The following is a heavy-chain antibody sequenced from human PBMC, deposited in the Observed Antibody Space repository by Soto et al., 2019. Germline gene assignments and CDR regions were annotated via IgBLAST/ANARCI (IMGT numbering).Heavy chain of an antibody. CDR3: ARDIVVVPAAMPDYYYYYMDV. CDR2: INPSGGST. J-gene: IGHJ6*03. D-gene: IGHD2-2*01. V-gene: IGHV1-46*03. CDR1: GYTFTSYY. Sequence: GASVKVSCKASGYTFTSYYMHWVRQAPGQGLEWMGIINPSGGSTSYAQKFQGRVTMTRDTSTSTVYMELSSLRSEDTAVYYCARDIVVVPAAMPDYYYYYMDVWGKGTTVTVSS.